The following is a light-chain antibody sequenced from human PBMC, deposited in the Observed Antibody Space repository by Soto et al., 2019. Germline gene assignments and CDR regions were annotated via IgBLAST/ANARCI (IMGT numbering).Light chain of an antibody. CDR2: DVS. V-gene: IGLV2-14*01. Sequence: QSVLTQPASVSGSPGQSITISCTGTSSDVGGYNYVSWYQQHPGKAPKFMIYDVSNRPSGVSTRFSGSKSGNTASLTISGLQAEDEADYYCNSYTTSNTRQIVVGTGTKLTVL. CDR3: NSYTTSNTRQIV. CDR1: SSDVGGYNY. J-gene: IGLJ1*01.